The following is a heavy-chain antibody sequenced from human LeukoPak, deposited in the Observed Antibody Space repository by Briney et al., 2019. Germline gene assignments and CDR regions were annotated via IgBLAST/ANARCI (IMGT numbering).Heavy chain of an antibody. CDR1: GFTFSSYA. V-gene: IGHV3-30-3*01. D-gene: IGHD3-3*01. Sequence: PGGSLRLSCAASGFTFSSYAMHWVRQAPGKGLEWVAVISYDGSNKYYADSVKGRFTISRDNSKNTLYLQMNSLRAEDTAVYYCARDFIWSVNYYYYYYMDVWGKGTTVTVSS. J-gene: IGHJ6*03. CDR3: ARDFIWSVNYYYYYYMDV. CDR2: ISYDGSNK.